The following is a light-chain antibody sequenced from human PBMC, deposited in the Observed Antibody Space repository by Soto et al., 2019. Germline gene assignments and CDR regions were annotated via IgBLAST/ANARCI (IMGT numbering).Light chain of an antibody. CDR2: GAS. V-gene: IGKV3-20*01. CDR1: QSVSSNF. CDR3: QQYNSWLWT. Sequence: EIVLTQSPGTLSLSPGERATLSCRASQSVSSNFLAWYQEKPGQAPRLLIYGASSRATGIPDRFSGSGSGTEFTLIISSLQSEDSAVYYCQQYNSWLWTFGQGTKVDI. J-gene: IGKJ1*01.